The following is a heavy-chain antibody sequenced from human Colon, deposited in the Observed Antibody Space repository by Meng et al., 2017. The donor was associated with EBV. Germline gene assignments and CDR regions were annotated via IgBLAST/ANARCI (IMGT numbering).Heavy chain of an antibody. D-gene: IGHD3-10*01. CDR2: IYHSGST. V-gene: IGHV4-39*01. Sequence: QLHPLGPGPGSVKPPGTLSLTCHGSGGSFSSNGYYWDWVRQPPGKGLEWIGAIYHSGSTSYNPSLQSRVTMFVDTSKNQFSLMLTSVTATDTAVYYCARRRGGSGRDCWGQGTLVTVSS. CDR1: GGSFSSNGYY. CDR3: ARRRGGSGRDC. J-gene: IGHJ4*02.